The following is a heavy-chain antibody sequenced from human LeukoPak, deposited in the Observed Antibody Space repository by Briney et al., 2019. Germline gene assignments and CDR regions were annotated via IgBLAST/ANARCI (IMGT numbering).Heavy chain of an antibody. J-gene: IGHJ4*02. CDR1: GFTFSDYY. Sequence: GGSLRLSCTASGFTFSDYYMNWIHQAPGKGLECVSYISGRGSDIYYADSVKGRFTISRDNAKNSLYLQMNSLRAEDTAVYYCARFSKGGNSALIDYWGQGTLVTVSS. D-gene: IGHD4-23*01. V-gene: IGHV3-11*01. CDR3: ARFSKGGNSALIDY. CDR2: ISGRGSDI.